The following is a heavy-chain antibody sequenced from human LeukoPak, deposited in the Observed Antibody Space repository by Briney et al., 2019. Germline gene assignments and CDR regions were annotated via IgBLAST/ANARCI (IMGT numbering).Heavy chain of an antibody. CDR1: GYSFTSYW. J-gene: IGHJ4*02. CDR2: FYPADSDT. CDR3: ARYSGSCSTSYFFYN. D-gene: IGHD1-26*01. Sequence: PGESLKISCKGSGYSFTSYWIGWVRQMPGKGLEWMGIFYPADSDTRYSPSFQGQVTISADKSISTAYLQWSSLKASDTAMYYCARYSGSCSTSYFFYNWGQETLVTVSP. V-gene: IGHV5-51*01.